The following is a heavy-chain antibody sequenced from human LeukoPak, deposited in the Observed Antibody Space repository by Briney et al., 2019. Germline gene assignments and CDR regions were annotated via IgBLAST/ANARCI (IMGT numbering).Heavy chain of an antibody. J-gene: IGHJ3*02. D-gene: IGHD4-17*01. CDR2: MYYSGST. CDR3: ARSLATVTTTGRDAFDI. V-gene: IGHV4-30-4*01. Sequence: SQTLSLTCTVSGGSITSGDYYWSWIRQPPGKGLEWIAYMYYSGSTYYNPSLKSRVTMSADTSKNQFSLKLSSVTAADTAVYYCARSLATVTTTGRDAFDIWGQGTMVTVSS. CDR1: GGSITSGDYY.